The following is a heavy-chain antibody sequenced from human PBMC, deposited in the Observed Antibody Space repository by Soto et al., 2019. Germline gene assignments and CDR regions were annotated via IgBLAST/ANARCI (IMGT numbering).Heavy chain of an antibody. CDR1: GGTFSSYA. CDR2: IIPIFGTA. Sequence: QVQLVQSGAEVKKPGSSVKVSCKASGGTFSSYAISWVRQAPGQGLEWMGGIIPIFGTANYAQKFQGRVTITADESTSTAYMELSSLRSEDTAVYYCARDGYYYDSSVYYYYFDYWGQGTLVTVSS. CDR3: ARDGYYYDSSVYYYYFDY. D-gene: IGHD3-22*01. J-gene: IGHJ4*02. V-gene: IGHV1-69*12.